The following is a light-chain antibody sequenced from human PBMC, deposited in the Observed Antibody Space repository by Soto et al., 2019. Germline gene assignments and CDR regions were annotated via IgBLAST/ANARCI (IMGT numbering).Light chain of an antibody. J-gene: IGKJ5*01. CDR1: QSVSSY. V-gene: IGKV3-11*01. CDR2: DAS. Sequence: EIVLTQSPATLSLSPWERATLSCRASQSVSSYLAWYQQKPGQAPRLLIYDASNRATGIPARFSGSGSGTDFTLTISSLEPEDFAVYYCQQRSNWPPRCTFGQGTRLEIK. CDR3: QQRSNWPPRCT.